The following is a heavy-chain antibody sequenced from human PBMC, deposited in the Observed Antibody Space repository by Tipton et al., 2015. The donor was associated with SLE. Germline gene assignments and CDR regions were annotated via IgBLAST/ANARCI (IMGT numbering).Heavy chain of an antibody. V-gene: IGHV4-34*01. J-gene: IGHJ2*01. D-gene: IGHD2/OR15-2a*01. CDR2: SHHSGGN. Sequence: TLSLTCAVYGESVNVYYWSWIRWPPGKGLEWIGGSHHSGGNNYNSSLKSRISASVDTSRNQVSLRLNSMTAADTAVYYCARRNRRWYFDLWGRGTLVTVSS. CDR1: GESVNVYY. CDR3: ARRNRRWYFDL.